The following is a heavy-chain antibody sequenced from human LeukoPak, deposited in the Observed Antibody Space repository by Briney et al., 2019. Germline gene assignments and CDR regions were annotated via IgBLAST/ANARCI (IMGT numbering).Heavy chain of an antibody. J-gene: IGHJ5*02. CDR3: FPAEDGIRDFDWLPLNWFDP. V-gene: IGHV3-23*01. CDR2: MRGNGGST. Sequence: LPGRSLRVSCAAAGYTFSRSAMSWVRQAPGKKQEWVSAMRGNGGSTYYADSVKGRFTISRDNSKNTLYLQMNSLRAEDTAVYFFFPAEDGIRDFDWLPLNWFDPWGQGTLVTVSS. D-gene: IGHD3-9*01. CDR1: GYTFSRSA.